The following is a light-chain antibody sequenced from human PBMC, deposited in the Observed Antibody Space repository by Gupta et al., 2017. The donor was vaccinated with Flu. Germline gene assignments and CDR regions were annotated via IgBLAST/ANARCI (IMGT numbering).Light chain of an antibody. Sequence: QSALTQPPSASGSPGQSVTISYTGTSSDVGAFEYVSWYQQHPGKAPKLMIYEVTERPSGVPARFSGSKSGNTASLTVSGLQAEDEADYYCSSYAGSNNFVFGTGTTVTVL. V-gene: IGLV2-8*01. J-gene: IGLJ1*01. CDR1: SSDVGAFEY. CDR2: EVT. CDR3: SSYAGSNNFV.